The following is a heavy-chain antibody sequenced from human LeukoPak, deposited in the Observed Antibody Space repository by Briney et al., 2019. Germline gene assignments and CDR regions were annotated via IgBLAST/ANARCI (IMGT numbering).Heavy chain of an antibody. V-gene: IGHV4-39*07. D-gene: IGHD3-22*01. Sequence: SETLSLTCTVSGGSISSSSYYWGWIRQPPGKGLEWIGRIYTSGSTNYNPSLKSRVTISVDTSKNQFSLKLSSVTAADTAVYYCARVTGYVIEDYFDYWGQGTLVTVSS. CDR3: ARVTGYVIEDYFDY. CDR2: IYTSGST. J-gene: IGHJ4*02. CDR1: GGSISSSSYY.